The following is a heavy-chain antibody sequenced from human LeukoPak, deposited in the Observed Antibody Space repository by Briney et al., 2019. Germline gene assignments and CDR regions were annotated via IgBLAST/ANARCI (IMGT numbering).Heavy chain of an antibody. Sequence: ASVKVSCKASGGTFSSYAISWVRQAPGQGLEWMGRIIPILGIANYAQKFQGRVTITADKSTNTAYMELSSLRSEDTAVYYCARRRYCSSTSCYEIDYWGQGTLVTVSS. D-gene: IGHD2-2*01. CDR1: GGTFSSYA. V-gene: IGHV1-69*04. J-gene: IGHJ4*02. CDR2: IIPILGIA. CDR3: ARRRYCSSTSCYEIDY.